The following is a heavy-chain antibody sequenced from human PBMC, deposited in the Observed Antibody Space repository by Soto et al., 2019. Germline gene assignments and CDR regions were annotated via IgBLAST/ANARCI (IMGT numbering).Heavy chain of an antibody. Sequence: SETLSLTCTVSGGSISNFYWSWIRQPPGKGLEWIGYVYYTGSTSYNPSLKRRVTFSADSSRGQFSLRLKSVTAADTAVYYCARTVLGPDLLADSFVDYYYYYMDVWGQGTTVTVSS. CDR1: GGSISNFY. J-gene: IGHJ6*03. D-gene: IGHD3-9*01. CDR2: VYYTGST. CDR3: ARTVLGPDLLADSFVDYYYYYMDV. V-gene: IGHV4-59*08.